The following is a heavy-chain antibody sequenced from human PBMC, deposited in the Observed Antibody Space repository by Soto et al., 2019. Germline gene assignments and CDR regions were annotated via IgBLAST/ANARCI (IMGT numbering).Heavy chain of an antibody. D-gene: IGHD6-13*01. CDR2: TIPMFGKA. CDR3: RTVDISTRKDGMDV. J-gene: IGHJ6*02. CDR1: GGTFSSYA. V-gene: IGHV1-69*06. Sequence: QVQLVQSGAEVKKPGSSVKVSCKASGGTFSSYAISWVRQAPGQRLEWMGGTIPMFGKANYAQKFQGRLTISADNTTRKAYMDLNSLTHEDTAVYYCRTVDISTRKDGMDVWGQGTTDTVT.